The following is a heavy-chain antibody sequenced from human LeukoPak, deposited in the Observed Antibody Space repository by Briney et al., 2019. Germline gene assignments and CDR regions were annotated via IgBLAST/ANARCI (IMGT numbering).Heavy chain of an antibody. CDR1: GDSISSRTYY. CDR2: IWNSGNT. CDR3: ASDVSSAFPNRFDP. D-gene: IGHD6-6*01. V-gene: IGHV4-31*03. Sequence: PSETLSLTCSVSGDSISSRTYYWTWIRQHPEKGLEWFGYIWNSGNTNYNPSLKSRVTISVDTSKTQFSLKLTSVTAADTALYYCASDVSSAFPNRFDPWGQGILVIVSS. J-gene: IGHJ5*02.